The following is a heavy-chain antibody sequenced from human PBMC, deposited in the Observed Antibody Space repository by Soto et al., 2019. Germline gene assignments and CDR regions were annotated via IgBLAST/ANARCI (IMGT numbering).Heavy chain of an antibody. J-gene: IGHJ4*02. CDR2: INSDGSST. CDR3: AREGPLHFDY. Sequence: GGSLRLYCAASGFNFSSYWMHWVRQAPGKGLVWVSRINSDGSSTSYADSVKGRFTISRDNAKNTLYLQMNSLRAEDTTVYYCAREGPLHFDYWGQGTLVTVSS. V-gene: IGHV3-74*01. CDR1: GFNFSSYW.